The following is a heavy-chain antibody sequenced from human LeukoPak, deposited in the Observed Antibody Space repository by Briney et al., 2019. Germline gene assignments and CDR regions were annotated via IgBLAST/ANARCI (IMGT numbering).Heavy chain of an antibody. CDR1: GFTFSSYW. D-gene: IGHD3-10*01. Sequence: GGSLRLFCAASGFTFSSYWMHWVRQVPGKGLVWVSRINTDGNSTRYADSVKGRFTISRDNAKNTLYLQMNSLRAEDTAVYYCARVPLGEFKGFDPWGQGTLVTVSS. J-gene: IGHJ5*02. CDR2: INTDGNST. V-gene: IGHV3-74*01. CDR3: ARVPLGEFKGFDP.